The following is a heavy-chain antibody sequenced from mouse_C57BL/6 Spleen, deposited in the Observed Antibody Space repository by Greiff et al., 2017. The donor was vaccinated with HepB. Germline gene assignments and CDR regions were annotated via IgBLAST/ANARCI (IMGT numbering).Heavy chain of an antibody. D-gene: IGHD1-1*01. CDR2: IYPGSGNT. J-gene: IGHJ2*01. Sequence: VKLQESGAELVRPGASVKLSCKASGYTFTDYYINWVKQRPGQGLEWIARIYPGSGNTYYNEKFKGKATLTAEKSTSTAYMQLSSLTSEDSAVYFCARSRTIRGYFDDWGQGTTLTVSS. CDR1: GYTFTDYY. CDR3: ARSRTIRGYFDD. V-gene: IGHV1-76*01.